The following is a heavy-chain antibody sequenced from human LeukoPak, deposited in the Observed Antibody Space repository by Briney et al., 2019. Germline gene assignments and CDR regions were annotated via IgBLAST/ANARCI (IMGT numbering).Heavy chain of an antibody. V-gene: IGHV3-21*04. CDR1: GFTFSSYN. J-gene: IGHJ4*02. CDR3: AKELEAAAAFDY. Sequence: GGSLRLSGAVSGFTFSSYNMNWVRQAPGKGLEWVSSITSSSRYIYYADSVKGRFTISRDNSKKSLYLQMNSLRTEDTALYYCAKELEAAAAFDYWGQGTLVTVSS. CDR2: ITSSSRYI. D-gene: IGHD6-13*01.